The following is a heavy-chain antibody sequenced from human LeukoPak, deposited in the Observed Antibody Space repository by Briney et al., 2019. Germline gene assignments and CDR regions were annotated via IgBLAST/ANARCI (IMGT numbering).Heavy chain of an antibody. CDR1: GGTFSSYA. CDR3: ARILDSAWGELGY. V-gene: IGHV1-69*13. D-gene: IGHD6-19*01. CDR2: IIPIFGTA. Sequence: SVKVSCKASGGTFSSYAISWVRQAPGQGLEWMGGIIPIFGTANYAQKFQGRVTITADESTSTAYMELSSLRSEDTAVYYCARILDSAWGELGYWGQGTLVTVSS. J-gene: IGHJ4*02.